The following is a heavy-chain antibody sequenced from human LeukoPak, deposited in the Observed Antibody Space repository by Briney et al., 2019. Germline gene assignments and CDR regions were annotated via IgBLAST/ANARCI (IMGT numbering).Heavy chain of an antibody. Sequence: ASVKVSCKASGYTFTSYGISWVRQAPGQGLEWMGWISAYNGNTNYAQKLQGRVTMTTDTSTSTAYMELRSLRSDDTAVYYCARDAYDSSGYYPDAFDIWGRGTMVTVSS. J-gene: IGHJ3*02. V-gene: IGHV1-18*01. CDR3: ARDAYDSSGYYPDAFDI. CDR1: GYTFTSYG. CDR2: ISAYNGNT. D-gene: IGHD3-22*01.